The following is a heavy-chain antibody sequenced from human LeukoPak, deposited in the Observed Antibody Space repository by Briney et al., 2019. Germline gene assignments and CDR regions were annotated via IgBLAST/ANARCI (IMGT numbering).Heavy chain of an antibody. V-gene: IGHV4-39*01. CDR2: IFYSGSA. J-gene: IGHJ4*02. CDR3: ARHVSKVIPYFDY. CDR1: GDSISSTSYY. Sequence: SETLSLTCIVSGDSISSTSYYWAWIRQPPGKGLEWIGMIFYSGSAYYTPSLRGRVTLSVDTSRNQFSLNLISVTAADTAVYYCARHVSKVIPYFDYWGQGTLVTVSS. D-gene: IGHD5-18*01.